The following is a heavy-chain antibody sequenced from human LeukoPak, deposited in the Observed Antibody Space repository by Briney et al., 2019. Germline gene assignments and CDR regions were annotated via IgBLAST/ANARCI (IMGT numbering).Heavy chain of an antibody. CDR2: INYSGTT. D-gene: IGHD3-22*01. V-gene: IGHV4-39*02. Sequence: SEALSLTCNVSSGSITDSNYSWGWIRQPPGNGLEWIGRINYSGTTYYSPSLKSRVTISVDTSRNHFSLKVTSVTAADTAVYYCASLTHSYYADPAGYYPFYYMDVWGKGTTVTVSS. CDR1: SGSITDSNYS. J-gene: IGHJ6*03. CDR3: ASLTHSYYADPAGYYPFYYMDV.